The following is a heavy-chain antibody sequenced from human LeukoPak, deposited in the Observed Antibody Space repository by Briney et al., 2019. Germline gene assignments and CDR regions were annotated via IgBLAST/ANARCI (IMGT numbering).Heavy chain of an antibody. CDR2: ISAYNGNT. Sequence: ASVKVSCKASGYTFTSYGISWVRQAPGQGLEWMGWISAYNGNTNYAQKLQGRVTMTTDTSTSTAYMELRSLRSDDTAVYYCARDHYDSSAISYYYGMDVWGQGTTVTVSS. CDR3: ARDHYDSSAISYYYGMDV. J-gene: IGHJ6*02. D-gene: IGHD3-22*01. CDR1: GYTFTSYG. V-gene: IGHV1-18*01.